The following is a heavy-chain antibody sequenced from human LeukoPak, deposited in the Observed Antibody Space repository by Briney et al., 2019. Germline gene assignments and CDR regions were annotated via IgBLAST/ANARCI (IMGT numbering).Heavy chain of an antibody. CDR3: ARVGGMTTINNAAFDI. D-gene: IGHD5-24*01. V-gene: IGHV4-34*01. Sequence: SETLSLTCAVYGGSFSGYYWSWIRQPPGKGLEWIGEINHSGGTNYNPSLKSRVTISVDTSKNQFSLKLTSVTAADTAIYYCARVGGMTTINNAAFDIWGQGTMVTVSS. J-gene: IGHJ3*02. CDR1: GGSFSGYY. CDR2: INHSGGT.